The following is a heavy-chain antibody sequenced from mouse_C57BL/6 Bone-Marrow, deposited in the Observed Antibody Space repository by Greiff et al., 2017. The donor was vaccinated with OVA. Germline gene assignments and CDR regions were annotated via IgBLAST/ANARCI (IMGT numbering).Heavy chain of an antibody. CDR2: IDPSDSYT. CDR1: GYTFTSYW. V-gene: IGHV1-69*01. Sequence: QVQLQQPGAELVMPGASVKLSCKASGYTFTSYWMHWVKQRPGQGLEWIGEIDPSDSYTNYNQKFKGKSTLTVDKSSSTAYMQLGSLTSEDSAVYYCARRSVVARCWYFDVWGTGTTVTVSS. CDR3: ARRSVVARCWYFDV. J-gene: IGHJ1*03. D-gene: IGHD1-1*01.